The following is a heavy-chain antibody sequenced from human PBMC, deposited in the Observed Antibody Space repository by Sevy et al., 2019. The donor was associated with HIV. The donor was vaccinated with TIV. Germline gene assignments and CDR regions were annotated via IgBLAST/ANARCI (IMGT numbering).Heavy chain of an antibody. V-gene: IGHV4-34*01. CDR2: INESGIT. Sequence: SETLSLTCAVHYGSFSGYYWNWIRQVPGKGLEWIGEINESGITYYNPALKSRVTISVDTSKKQSSLKLNSLTAVDSAVYFCARSPPVVVVPGAPSWFDPWGQGTLVTVSS. CDR3: ARSPPVVVVPGAPSWFDP. J-gene: IGHJ5*02. CDR1: YGSFSGYY. D-gene: IGHD2-2*01.